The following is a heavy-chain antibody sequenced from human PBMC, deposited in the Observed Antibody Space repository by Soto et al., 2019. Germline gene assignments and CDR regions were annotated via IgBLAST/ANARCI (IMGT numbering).Heavy chain of an antibody. D-gene: IGHD3-3*01. CDR1: GYTLTSYG. CDR2: ISAYNGNT. J-gene: IGHJ6*02. Sequence: ASVKGSCKASGYTLTSYGISWVRQAPGQGLEWMGWISAYNGNTNYAQKLQGRVTMTTDTSTSTAYMELRSLRSDDTAVYYCARDKSENDFWSGYYQPYYYYGMDVWGQGTTVTVSS. CDR3: ARDKSENDFWSGYYQPYYYYGMDV. V-gene: IGHV1-18*01.